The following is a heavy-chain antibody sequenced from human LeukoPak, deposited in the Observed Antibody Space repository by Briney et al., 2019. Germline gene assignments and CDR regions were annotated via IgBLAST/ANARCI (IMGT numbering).Heavy chain of an antibody. J-gene: IGHJ3*02. D-gene: IGHD3-10*01. CDR2: IGTAGDT. V-gene: IGHV3-13*01. Sequence: PGGSLRLSCAASGFTFSSYDMHWVRHATGKGLEWVSAIGTAGDTYYPGSVKGRFTISRENAKNSLYLQMNSLRAGDTAVYYCARGGKNSELWFGEFDAFDIWGQGTMVTVSS. CDR3: ARGGKNSELWFGEFDAFDI. CDR1: GFTFSSYD.